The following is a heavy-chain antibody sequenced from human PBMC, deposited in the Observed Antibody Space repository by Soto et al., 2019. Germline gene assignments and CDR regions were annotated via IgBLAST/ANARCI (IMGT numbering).Heavy chain of an antibody. D-gene: IGHD4-17*01. V-gene: IGHV3-33*01. Sequence: GSLRLSCAASGFTFSNYGMHWVRQAPGKGLEWVAVIWYDGSNNYYGDSVKGRFTISRDYSKNTLFLQMNSLRAEDTALYYCARDSDYGSNSGWLDPWGQGALVTVSS. CDR2: IWYDGSNN. CDR1: GFTFSNYG. J-gene: IGHJ5*02. CDR3: ARDSDYGSNSGWLDP.